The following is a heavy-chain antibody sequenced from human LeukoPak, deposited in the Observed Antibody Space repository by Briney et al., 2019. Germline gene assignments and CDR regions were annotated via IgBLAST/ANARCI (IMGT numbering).Heavy chain of an antibody. CDR1: GGSFSGYY. CDR3: ARRPRYYDILTGYYPGDAFDI. CDR2: TNHSGST. J-gene: IGHJ3*02. Sequence: PSETLSLTCAVYGGSFSGYYWSWIRQPPGKGLEWIGETNHSGSTNYNPSLKSRVTISVDTSKNQFSLKLSSVTAADTAVYYCARRPRYYDILTGYYPGDAFDIWGQGTMVTVSS. V-gene: IGHV4-34*01. D-gene: IGHD3-9*01.